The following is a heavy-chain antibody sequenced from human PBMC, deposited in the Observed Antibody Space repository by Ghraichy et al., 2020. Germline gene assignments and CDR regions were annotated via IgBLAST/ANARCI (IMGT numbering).Heavy chain of an antibody. Sequence: SETLSLTCTVSGGSISSSSYYWGWIRQPPGKGLEWIGSIYYTGFTYYNPSLKSRVTISVDKSKNQFSLRLSSVTAEDSAVYYCARPDSVTAMYAFDIWGQGTMVSVSS. V-gene: IGHV4-39*01. D-gene: IGHD2-21*02. CDR1: GGSISSSSYY. CDR2: IYYTGFT. CDR3: ARPDSVTAMYAFDI. J-gene: IGHJ3*02.